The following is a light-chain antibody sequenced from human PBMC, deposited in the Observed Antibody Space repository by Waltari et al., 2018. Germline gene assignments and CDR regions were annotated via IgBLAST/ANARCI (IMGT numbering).Light chain of an antibody. CDR3: QSYDSSLSVL. J-gene: IGLJ2*01. V-gene: IGLV1-40*01. CDR2: GNT. CDR1: SSNIGARYD. Sequence: QSVLTQPPSVSGAPGQSVTISCTGSSSNIGARYDVHWYQQVPGAAPKHLIYGNTNRPSGVPDRFAGSKSGTSASLAITGLQAEDEADYYCQSYDSSLSVLFGGGTKLTVL.